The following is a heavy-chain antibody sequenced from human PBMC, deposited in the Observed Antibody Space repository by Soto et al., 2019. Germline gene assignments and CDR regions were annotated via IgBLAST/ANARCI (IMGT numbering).Heavy chain of an antibody. V-gene: IGHV4-30-4*01. J-gene: IGHJ6*02. CDR2: IYYSGST. CDR1: GGSISSGDYY. D-gene: IGHD5-18*01. CDR3: ARDRLNTAMWTYDGMDV. Sequence: QVQLQESGPGLVKPSQTLSLTCTVSGGSISSGDYYWSWIRQPPGKGLEWIGYIYYSGSTYYNPSLKSRVNRSVDASKTQFSLKLSSVTAADTAVYYCARDRLNTAMWTYDGMDVWGQGTTVTVSS.